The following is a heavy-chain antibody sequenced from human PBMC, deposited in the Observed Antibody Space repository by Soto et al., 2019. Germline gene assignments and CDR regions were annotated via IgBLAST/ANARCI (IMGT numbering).Heavy chain of an antibody. Sequence: EVQLVESGGGLVQPGGSLRLSCAASGFIFSNSDMNWVHQAPGKGLEWVSGVSWNGSRTHYADSVKGRFIISRDNSWNTLYLPPNSLRAEDPAVYYCVRIPIRRILSWTLPLNWFDPWGQGTLVTVSS. J-gene: IGHJ5*02. CDR3: VRIPIRRILSWTLPLNWFDP. D-gene: IGHD2-15*01. CDR1: GFIFSNSD. V-gene: IGHV3-35*01. CDR2: VSWNGSRT.